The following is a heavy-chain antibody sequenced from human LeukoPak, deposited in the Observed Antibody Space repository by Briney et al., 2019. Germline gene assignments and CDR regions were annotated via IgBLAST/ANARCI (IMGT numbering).Heavy chain of an antibody. Sequence: PSETLSLTCTVSGYSISSGNYWGWIRQPPGKGLEWIGSIYDNGGTYYSPSLKSRVTISVDTSKNQFSLKLSSVTAADTAFYYCARRRDYGDYFFDYWGQGTLVTVSS. CDR1: GYSISSGNY. J-gene: IGHJ4*02. CDR3: ARRRDYGDYFFDY. D-gene: IGHD4-17*01. V-gene: IGHV4-38-2*02. CDR2: IYDNGGT.